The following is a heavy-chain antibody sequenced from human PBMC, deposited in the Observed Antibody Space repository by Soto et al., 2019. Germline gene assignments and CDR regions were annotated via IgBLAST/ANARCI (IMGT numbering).Heavy chain of an antibody. V-gene: IGHV4-39*01. CDR2: IYYSGST. Sequence: SETLSLTCTVSGGSISSNSYYWGWIRQPPGKGLEWIGSIYYSGSTYYNPSLKSRVTISVDTSKNQFSLKLTSVTAADTAVYYCARSMFYSDGSNYSPFDYWGQGTLVT. CDR1: GGSISSNSYY. J-gene: IGHJ4*02. D-gene: IGHD3-22*01. CDR3: ARSMFYSDGSNYSPFDY.